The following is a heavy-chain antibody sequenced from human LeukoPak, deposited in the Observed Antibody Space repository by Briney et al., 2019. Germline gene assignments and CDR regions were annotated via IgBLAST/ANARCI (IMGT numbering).Heavy chain of an antibody. CDR1: GFTFSRYT. D-gene: IGHD3-16*01. CDR3: VRDLNWAFDY. Sequence: PGRSLRLSCAASGFTFSRYTMNWVRQAPGKELEWISNIRSESSSTTYADSVKGRFTISRDNAKNSLYLQINSLRAEDTAVYYCVRDLNWAFDYWGQGTLVTVSS. V-gene: IGHV3-48*01. J-gene: IGHJ4*02. CDR2: IRSESSST.